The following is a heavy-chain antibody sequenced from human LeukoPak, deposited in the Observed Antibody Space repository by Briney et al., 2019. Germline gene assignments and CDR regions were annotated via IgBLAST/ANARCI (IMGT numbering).Heavy chain of an antibody. V-gene: IGHV3-23*01. CDR3: ARGAGYNYPYYFDY. CDR2: ISGSGDST. Sequence: GGSLRLSCAASGFTFSSYAMSWVRQAPGKGLEWVSAISGSGDSTSYGDSVKGRFTISRDNSKNTLYLQMNSLRAEDTAVYYCARGAGYNYPYYFDYWDQGTLVTVSS. J-gene: IGHJ4*02. D-gene: IGHD5-24*01. CDR1: GFTFSSYA.